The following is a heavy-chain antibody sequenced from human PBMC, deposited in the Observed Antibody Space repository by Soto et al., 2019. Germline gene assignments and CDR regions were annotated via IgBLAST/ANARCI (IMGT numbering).Heavy chain of an antibody. J-gene: IGHJ3*02. CDR2: ISAYNGNT. V-gene: IGHV1-18*01. Sequence: QVQLVQSGAEVKKPGASVKVSCKASGYTFTSYGITWVRQAPGQGLEWMGWISAYNGNTNYAQKLQGRVIMTADTSTSTAYMELRSLRSDDTAVYYCARHGGYDYVPKQNAFNIWGQGTMVTVSS. D-gene: IGHD3-16*01. CDR1: GYTFTSYG. CDR3: ARHGGYDYVPKQNAFNI.